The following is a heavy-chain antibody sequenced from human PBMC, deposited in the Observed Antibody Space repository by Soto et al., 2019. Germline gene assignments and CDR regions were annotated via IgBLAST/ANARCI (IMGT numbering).Heavy chain of an antibody. Sequence: QVQLQESGPGLVKPSQSLSLTCTVSGCSIRSGDYSWSWIRQPPGKGLKWIGYIYYSGSTYYNPSLKSRVTISVDTSKNQFSLKRSSVTAADTSVYYCARGLFNYSGMDGWGQGTTVTVSS. J-gene: IGHJ6*02. CDR1: GCSIRSGDYS. D-gene: IGHD6-19*01. V-gene: IGHV4-30-4*01. CDR3: ARGLFNYSGMDG. CDR2: IYYSGST.